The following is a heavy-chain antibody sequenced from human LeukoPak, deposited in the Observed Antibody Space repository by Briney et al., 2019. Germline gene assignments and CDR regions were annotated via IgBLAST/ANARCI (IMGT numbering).Heavy chain of an antibody. Sequence: SETLSLTCAVYGGSFSGYYWSWIHQPPGKGLEWIGEINHSGSTNYNPSLKSRVTISVDTSKNQFSLKLSSVTAADTAVYYCARAYYYDSSGHYYFDYWGQGTLVTVSS. CDR2: INHSGST. J-gene: IGHJ4*02. CDR3: ARAYYYDSSGHYYFDY. CDR1: GGSFSGYY. V-gene: IGHV4-34*01. D-gene: IGHD3-22*01.